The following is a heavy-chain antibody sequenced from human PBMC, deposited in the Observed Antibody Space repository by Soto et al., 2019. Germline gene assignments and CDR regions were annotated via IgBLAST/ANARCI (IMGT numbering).Heavy chain of an antibody. CDR3: GREMPYYDLWNGYSGIFAS. J-gene: IGHJ4*02. CDR1: GLSVSMYG. Sequence: QVRLVESGGGLVQPGRSLRLSCEASGLSVSMYGMHWVRQAPGKGLEWVAVISEDGDNQYYGDSVKGRCTISRDTSQNTLHLPLNSLRVEDTALYVCGREMPYYDLWNGYSGIFASWGQGNVVTVSS. CDR2: ISEDGDNQ. D-gene: IGHD3-3*01. V-gene: IGHV3-30*03.